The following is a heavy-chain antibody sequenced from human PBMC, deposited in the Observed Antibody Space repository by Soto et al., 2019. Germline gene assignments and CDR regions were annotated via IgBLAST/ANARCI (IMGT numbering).Heavy chain of an antibody. CDR1: GFTFSTW. J-gene: IGHJ4*02. CDR3: ARSYGGNLPFNY. V-gene: IGHV3-74*01. Sequence: EVQLVESGGGLVQPGGSLRLSCAASGFTFSTWMHWVRQAPGKGLVWVSRINNDGSSTTYADSVKGRFTISRDNAKNTLYLQMNSLRAEDTAVYYCARSYGGNLPFNYCGQGTLVTVSS. D-gene: IGHD2-15*01. CDR2: INNDGSST.